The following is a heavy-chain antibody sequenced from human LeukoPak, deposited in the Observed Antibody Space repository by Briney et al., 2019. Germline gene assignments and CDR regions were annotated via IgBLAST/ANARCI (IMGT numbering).Heavy chain of an antibody. CDR3: ATRDNYSSSWFWFDP. Sequence: GGSLRLSCAASGFTVSSNYMSWVRQAPGKGLEWVSVIYSGGSTYYADSVKGRFTISRDNSKNTLYLQMNSLRAEDTAVYYCATRDNYSSSWFWFDPWGQGTLVTVSS. CDR2: IYSGGST. V-gene: IGHV3-53*01. CDR1: GFTVSSNY. D-gene: IGHD6-13*01. J-gene: IGHJ5*02.